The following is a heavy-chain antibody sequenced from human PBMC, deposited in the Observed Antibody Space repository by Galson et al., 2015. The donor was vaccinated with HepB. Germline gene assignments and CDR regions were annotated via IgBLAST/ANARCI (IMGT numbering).Heavy chain of an antibody. J-gene: IGHJ5*02. CDR3: ARHKSGFNWFDP. CDR1: GGSIRRDSYY. V-gene: IGHV4-39*01. Sequence: SEPLSLTCTVSGGSIRRDSYYWGWIRQPPGKGLEWIGTVYYSGSTFYNPSLTSRVTISVDTSNNQFSLKLTSVTAADTAVYYCARHKSGFNWFDPWGQGTLVTVSS. D-gene: IGHD6-25*01. CDR2: VYYSGST.